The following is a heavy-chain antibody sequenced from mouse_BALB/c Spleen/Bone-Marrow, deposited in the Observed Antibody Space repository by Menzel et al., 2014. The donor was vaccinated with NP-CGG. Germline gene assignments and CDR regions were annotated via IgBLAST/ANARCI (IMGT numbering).Heavy chain of an antibody. Sequence: EVQRVESGGGLVQPGGSRKLSCAASGFTFSDYGMAWVRQAPGKGPEWVAFISNLAYSIYYADTVTGRFTISGENAKNTLYLEMSSLRSEDTAMYYCARDYYGSSYWYLDGWGAGTTGTVSS. CDR3: ARDYYGSSYWYLDG. CDR2: ISNLAYSI. V-gene: IGHV5-15*02. CDR1: GFTFSDYG. J-gene: IGHJ1*01. D-gene: IGHD1-1*01.